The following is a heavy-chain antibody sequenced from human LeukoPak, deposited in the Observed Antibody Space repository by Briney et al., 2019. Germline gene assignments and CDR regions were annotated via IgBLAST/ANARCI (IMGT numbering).Heavy chain of an antibody. D-gene: IGHD2-2*01. J-gene: IGHJ4*02. CDR2: ISSSSSYI. CDR1: GFTFSSYS. Sequence: PGGSLRLSCAASGFTFSSYSMNWVRQAPGKGPEWVSSISSSSSYIYYADSVKGRFTISRDNAKNSLYLQMNSLRAEDTAVYYCARDKENGGQYQLLEAGYFDYSGQGTLVTVSS. CDR3: ARDKENGGQYQLLEAGYFDY. V-gene: IGHV3-21*01.